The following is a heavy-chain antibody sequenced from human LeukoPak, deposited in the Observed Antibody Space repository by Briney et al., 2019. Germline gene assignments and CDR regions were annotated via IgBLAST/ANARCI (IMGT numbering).Heavy chain of an antibody. D-gene: IGHD2-15*01. CDR1: GYTFTSYD. V-gene: IGHV1-8*01. Sequence: ASVKVSCKASGYTFTSYDINWVRQATGQGLEWMGWMNPNSGNTGYVQKFQGRVTMTRNTSISTAYMELSSLRSVDTAVYYCARGRHCSGGSCYSRDYYYGMDVWGQGTTVTVSS. CDR2: MNPNSGNT. CDR3: ARGRHCSGGSCYSRDYYYGMDV. J-gene: IGHJ6*02.